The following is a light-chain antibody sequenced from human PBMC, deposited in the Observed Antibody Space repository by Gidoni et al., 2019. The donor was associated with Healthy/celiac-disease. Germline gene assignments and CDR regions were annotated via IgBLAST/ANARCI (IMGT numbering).Light chain of an antibody. CDR3: SSYAGSKNGV. CDR1: SSDVGGYNY. V-gene: IGLV2-8*01. CDR2: EIT. Sequence: QYALTQPPSASGSPGQSVTISCTGTSSDVGGYNYVSWYRQHPGKAPKLIIYEITKWPSGVPDRFSGSKSGNTASLTVSGLQAEDEADYYCSSYAGSKNGVFGGGTKL. J-gene: IGLJ2*01.